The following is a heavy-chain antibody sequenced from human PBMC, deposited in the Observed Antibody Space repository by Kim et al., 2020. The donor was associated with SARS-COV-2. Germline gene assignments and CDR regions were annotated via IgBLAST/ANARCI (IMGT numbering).Heavy chain of an antibody. D-gene: IGHD3-22*01. CDR2: ISSSSSYI. J-gene: IGHJ6*02. Sequence: GGSLRLSCAASGFTFSSYSMNWVRQAPGKGLECVSSISSSSSYIYYADSVKGRFTISRDNAKNSLYLQMNSLRAEDTAVYYCARGAMMRKGDPPGYYYGMDVWGQGTTVTVSS. CDR1: GFTFSSYS. V-gene: IGHV3-21*01. CDR3: ARGAMMRKGDPPGYYYGMDV.